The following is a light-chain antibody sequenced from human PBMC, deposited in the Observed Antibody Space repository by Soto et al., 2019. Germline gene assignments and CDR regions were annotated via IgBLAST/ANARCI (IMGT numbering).Light chain of an antibody. CDR2: DVS. Sequence: QSALTQPRSVSGSPGQSVTISCTGTSSDVGGYNYVSWYQQQPGKAPNLMIFDVSKRPSGVPARFSGSKSGTTASLTISGLQDEDEADYYCCSYAGSYTVFGEGTKLTVL. J-gene: IGLJ2*01. CDR1: SSDVGGYNY. V-gene: IGLV2-11*01. CDR3: CSYAGSYTV.